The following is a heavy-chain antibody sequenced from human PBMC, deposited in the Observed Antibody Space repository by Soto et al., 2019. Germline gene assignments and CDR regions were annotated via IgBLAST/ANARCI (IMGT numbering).Heavy chain of an antibody. CDR3: AHRPGAPRPFDY. CDR1: GFSFSTSGVG. CDR2: IYWDDDD. D-gene: IGHD1-26*01. V-gene: IGHV2-5*02. Sequence: QITLKESGPTLVKPTQTLTLTCTFSGFSFSTSGVGVGWIRQPPGKALEWLALIYWDDDDRYSPSLKSRLTVTKDTSRNQVVLTMTTMDPGDTATYYCAHRPGAPRPFDYWGQGILVTVSS. J-gene: IGHJ4*02.